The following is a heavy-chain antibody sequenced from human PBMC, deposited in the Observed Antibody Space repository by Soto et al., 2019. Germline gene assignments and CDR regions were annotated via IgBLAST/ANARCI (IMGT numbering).Heavy chain of an antibody. CDR3: ARFPYAYYYDSSGYPLFDY. CDR2: IYYSGST. V-gene: IGHV4-30-4*01. D-gene: IGHD3-22*01. Sequence: SETLSLTCTVSGGSISSGDYYWSWIRQPPGKGLEWIGYIYYSGSTYYNPSLKSRVTISVDTSKNQFSLKLSSVTAADTAVYYCARFPYAYYYDSSGYPLFDYWGQGTLVTVSS. J-gene: IGHJ4*02. CDR1: GGSISSGDYY.